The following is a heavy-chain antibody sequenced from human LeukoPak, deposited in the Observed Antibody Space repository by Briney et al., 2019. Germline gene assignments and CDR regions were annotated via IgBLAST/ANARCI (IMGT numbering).Heavy chain of an antibody. Sequence: ASVTVSCTASVYTFTSYYMHWVRQAPGQGLEWMGIINPSGGSTSYAQKFQGRVTMTRDMSTSTAYMELSRLTSDDTAVYYCARDQGPSYGYRDWGQGTLVTVSS. J-gene: IGHJ4*02. D-gene: IGHD5-18*01. CDR3: ARDQGPSYGYRD. CDR1: VYTFTSYY. V-gene: IGHV1-46*01. CDR2: INPSGGST.